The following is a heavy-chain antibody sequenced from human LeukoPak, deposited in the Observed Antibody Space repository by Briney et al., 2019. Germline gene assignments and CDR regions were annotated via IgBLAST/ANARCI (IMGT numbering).Heavy chain of an antibody. V-gene: IGHV3-30-3*01. D-gene: IGHD3-3*01. CDR1: GFTFSSYA. CDR2: ISYDGSNK. Sequence: GGSLRLSCAASGFTFSSYAMHWVRQAPGKGLEWVAVISYDGSNKYYADSVKGRFTISRDNSKNTLYLQMNSLRAEDTAVYYCARAFDFWSGYYTDYWGQGTLVIVSS. CDR3: ARAFDFWSGYYTDY. J-gene: IGHJ4*02.